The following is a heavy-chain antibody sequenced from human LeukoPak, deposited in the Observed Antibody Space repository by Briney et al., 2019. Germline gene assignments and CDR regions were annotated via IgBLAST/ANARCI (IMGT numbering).Heavy chain of an antibody. D-gene: IGHD4-17*01. J-gene: IGHJ4*02. CDR2: ISVGTGNT. CDR1: GFTFSGFA. V-gene: IGHV3-23*01. CDR3: AKRAVRSELFFDY. Sequence: GGSLRLSCAASGFTFSGFAMSWVRQAPGKGLEWVSSISVGTGNTYYADSVKGRFTTSRDNSKNTLYPQMTSLRDDDTALYYCAKRAVRSELFFDYWGQGTLVAVSS.